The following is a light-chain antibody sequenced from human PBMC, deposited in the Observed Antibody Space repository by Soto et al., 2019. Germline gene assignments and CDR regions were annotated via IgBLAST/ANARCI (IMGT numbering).Light chain of an antibody. CDR1: RGISTW. CDR3: QQNSGFPIT. CDR2: RGS. Sequence: DSQMTQSPSALSASVGDRVTITCRASRGISTWLAWYQQTPGKVPKLLIRRGSSLKSGVPSRFSGSGSGTEFTLTISSLQPEDFATYYCQQNSGFPITFGEGTKVDIK. J-gene: IGKJ4*01. V-gene: IGKV1-12*01.